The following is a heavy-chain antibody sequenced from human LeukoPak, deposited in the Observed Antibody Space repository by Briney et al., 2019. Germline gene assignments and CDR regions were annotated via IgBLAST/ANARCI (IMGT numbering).Heavy chain of an antibody. CDR3: AKDRSIGTYYTFDH. J-gene: IGHJ4*02. V-gene: IGHV3-23*01. CDR2: ISASAAMT. Sequence: PGTSLRLSCAASGFTFNNYVMTWVRQAPGKGLEWVSSISASAAMTYYADSVRGRFTVSRDNSNNTLYLQMSSLTAADTAVYYCAKDRSIGTYYTFDHWGQGILVTVSS. CDR1: GFTFNNYV. D-gene: IGHD1-26*01.